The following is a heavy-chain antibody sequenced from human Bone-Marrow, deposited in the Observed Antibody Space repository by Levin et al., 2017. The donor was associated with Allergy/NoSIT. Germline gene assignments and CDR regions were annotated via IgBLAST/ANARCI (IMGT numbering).Heavy chain of an antibody. J-gene: IGHJ4*02. CDR2: IKHDGSDK. CDR3: ARDGPPSSIAARDY. V-gene: IGHV3-7*01. Sequence: SCAASGFTFSDYWMSWVRQAPGKGLEWVANIKHDGSDKYYVDSVKGRFTISRDNAKNSLYLQMSSLGVEDTAVYYCARDGPPSSIAARDYWGQGTLVTVSS. CDR1: GFTFSDYW. D-gene: IGHD6-6*01.